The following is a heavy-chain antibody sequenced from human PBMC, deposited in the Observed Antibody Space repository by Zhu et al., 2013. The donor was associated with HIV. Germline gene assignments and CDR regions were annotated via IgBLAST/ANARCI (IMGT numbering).Heavy chain of an antibody. CDR2: IRSKAYGGTT. CDR3: TSGYDRYCSGGSCYRYYYGMDV. CDR1: GFTFGDYA. V-gene: IGHV3-49*04. Sequence: VQLVESGGGLVQPGRSLRLSCTASGFTFGDYAMSWVRQAPGKGLEWVGFIRSKAYGGTTEYAASVKGRFTISRDDSKSIAYLQMSSLKTEDTAVYYCTSGYDRYCSGGSCYRYYYGMDVWGQGTTVTVSS. J-gene: IGHJ6*02. D-gene: IGHD2-15*01.